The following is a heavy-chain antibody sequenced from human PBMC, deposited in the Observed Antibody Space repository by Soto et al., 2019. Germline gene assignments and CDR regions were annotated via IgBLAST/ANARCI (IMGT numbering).Heavy chain of an antibody. Sequence: EVQLLESGGGLVQPGGSLRLSCAASEFTFSSFAMSWVRQAPGKGLEWVSAISGSGGSTYYADSVKGRFTISRDNSKNALYLQMNSLRAEDTAVYYCAKDRTISGIPHYGMDVWGQGTTVTVSS. J-gene: IGHJ6*02. CDR3: AKDRTISGIPHYGMDV. D-gene: IGHD1-20*01. CDR1: EFTFSSFA. V-gene: IGHV3-23*01. CDR2: ISGSGGST.